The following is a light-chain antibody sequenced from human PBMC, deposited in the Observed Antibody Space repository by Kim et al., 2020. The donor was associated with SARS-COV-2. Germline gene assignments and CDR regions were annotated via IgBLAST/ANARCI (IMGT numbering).Light chain of an antibody. Sequence: DIQMTQSPSTLSASVGDRIIITCRASQSINNWLAWYQQKPGKAPNLLIYRASSLESGVPSRFSGSGSGTEFSLTISSLQPDDFATYYCQQYNSYSWTFGQGTKVDIK. V-gene: IGKV1-5*03. J-gene: IGKJ1*01. CDR3: QQYNSYSWT. CDR2: RAS. CDR1: QSINNW.